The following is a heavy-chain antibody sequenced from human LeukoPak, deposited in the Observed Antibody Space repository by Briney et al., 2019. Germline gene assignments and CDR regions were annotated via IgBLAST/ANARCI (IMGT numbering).Heavy chain of an antibody. CDR2: INPSGGST. V-gene: IGHV1-46*03. CDR1: GYTFTSYY. Sequence: ASVKVSCKASGYTFTSYYMHWVRQAPGPGLEWMGLINPSGGSTSYAQKFQGRVTMTRDTSTSTVYMELSSLRSEDTAVYYCARALYRSGSSYIPDFDYWGQGTLVTVSS. D-gene: IGHD3-10*01. J-gene: IGHJ4*02. CDR3: ARALYRSGSSYIPDFDY.